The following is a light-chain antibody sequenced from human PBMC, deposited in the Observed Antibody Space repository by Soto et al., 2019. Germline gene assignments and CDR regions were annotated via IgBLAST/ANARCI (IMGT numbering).Light chain of an antibody. V-gene: IGKV1-39*01. CDR1: QGISSY. J-gene: IGKJ1*01. CDR3: HQRFSTPRT. Sequence: DLQMTQSPSSLSASVGDRVTVTCRASQGISSYLACYQQKPGKAPELLLYAADTLQSEGPPRFRGSGSGTDFTPTIISLQPEDFGTYYCHQRFSTPRTFGQGTKVDIK. CDR2: AAD.